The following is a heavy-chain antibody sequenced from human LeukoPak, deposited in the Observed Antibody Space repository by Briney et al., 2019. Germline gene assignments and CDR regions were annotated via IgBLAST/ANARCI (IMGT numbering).Heavy chain of an antibody. J-gene: IGHJ6*03. CDR2: ISRSGSTK. D-gene: IGHD5-18*01. CDR3: ARDTAMVDYYYYYMDV. V-gene: IGHV3-11*04. CDR1: GFTFSDYN. Sequence: GGSLRLSCAASGFTFSDYNMRWIRQAPGKGLEWVSSISRSGSTKYYADSVKGRFTISRDNAKNSLFLQMNSLRAEDTAVYYCARDTAMVDYYYYYMDVWGKGTTVTVSS.